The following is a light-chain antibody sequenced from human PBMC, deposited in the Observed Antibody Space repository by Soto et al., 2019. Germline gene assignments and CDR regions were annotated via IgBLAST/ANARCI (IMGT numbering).Light chain of an antibody. CDR3: QQRSNCPPPT. V-gene: IGKV3-11*01. CDR1: QSVSSY. J-gene: IGKJ5*01. CDR2: DAS. Sequence: IVLTQSPATLSLSPGERATLSCRASQSVSSYLAWYQQKPGQAPRLLIYDASNRATGIPARFSGSGSGTDFTLTISSLVPEDFAVYYCQQRSNCPPPTFGQGTRLEI.